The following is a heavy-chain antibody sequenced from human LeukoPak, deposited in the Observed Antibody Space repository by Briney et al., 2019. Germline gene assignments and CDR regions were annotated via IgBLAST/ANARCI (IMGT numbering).Heavy chain of an antibody. CDR1: GGSITTTTYY. D-gene: IGHD3-16*02. CDR3: ARSHDHLWGNYPDY. V-gene: IGHV4-39*01. Sequence: SETLSLTCTVSGGSITTTTYYWGWIRQPPGKGLEWIGSIYYIGSTYYNPSLKSRVTTSVDTSKNQFSLKLSSVTAADTAMYYCARSHDHLWGNYPDYWGQGTLVTVSS. J-gene: IGHJ4*02. CDR2: IYYIGST.